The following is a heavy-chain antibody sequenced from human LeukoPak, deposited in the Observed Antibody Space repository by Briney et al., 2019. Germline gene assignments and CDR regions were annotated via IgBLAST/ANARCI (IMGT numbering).Heavy chain of an antibody. CDR2: IYSGGST. Sequence: TGGSLRLSCAASGFTVSSNYMSWVRQAPGKGLEWVSVIYSGGSTYYADSVKGRFTISRDNSKNTLYLQMNSLRAEDTAVYYCARVVSGWPNYYFDYWGQGTLVTVSS. V-gene: IGHV3-53*01. D-gene: IGHD6-19*01. CDR1: GFTVSSNY. CDR3: ARVVSGWPNYYFDY. J-gene: IGHJ4*02.